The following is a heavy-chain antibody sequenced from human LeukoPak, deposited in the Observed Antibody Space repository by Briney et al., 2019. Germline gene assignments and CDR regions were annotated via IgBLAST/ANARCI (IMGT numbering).Heavy chain of an antibody. D-gene: IGHD1-7*01. J-gene: IGHJ4*02. CDR3: ARVLIGTLDY. CDR1: GGSISSYY. CDR2: IYYSGST. V-gene: IGHV4-59*12. Sequence: SETLSLTCTVSGGSISSYYWSWIRQPPGKGLEWIGYIYYSGSTNYNPSLKSRVTISVDTSKNQFSLNLSSVTAADTAVYYCARVLIGTLDYWGQGILVTVSS.